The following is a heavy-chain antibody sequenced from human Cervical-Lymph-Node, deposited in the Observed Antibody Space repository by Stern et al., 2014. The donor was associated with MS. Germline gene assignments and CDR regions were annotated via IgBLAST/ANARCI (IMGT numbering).Heavy chain of an antibody. J-gene: IGHJ4*02. V-gene: IGHV2-5*02. D-gene: IGHD3-3*01. Sequence: QITLKESGPTLVKPTQPLTLTCTFSGFSLSTSGVGVGWIRQPPGKSLEXLALIYWDDDKRYSPSLKSRLTITKDTSKNQVVLTMTNMDPVDTATYYCAHWGFWSGYRALDYWGQGTLVTVSS. CDR2: IYWDDDK. CDR1: GFSLSTSGVG. CDR3: AHWGFWSGYRALDY.